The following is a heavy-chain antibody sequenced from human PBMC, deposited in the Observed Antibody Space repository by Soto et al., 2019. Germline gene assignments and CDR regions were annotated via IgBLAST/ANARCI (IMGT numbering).Heavy chain of an antibody. CDR2: ISVYNGFT. D-gene: IGHD6-13*01. Sequence: QVQLVQSGAEAKKPGASVRVSCRASGYTFPTYGIAWVRQAPGQGLEWMGWISVYNGFTHYAQKFRGRVTVTAETSTSTVYMELRSLTSDDTAVYYCAREFEGQSSSWPFDYWGQGTLVTVSS. J-gene: IGHJ4*02. V-gene: IGHV1-18*01. CDR1: GYTFPTYG. CDR3: AREFEGQSSSWPFDY.